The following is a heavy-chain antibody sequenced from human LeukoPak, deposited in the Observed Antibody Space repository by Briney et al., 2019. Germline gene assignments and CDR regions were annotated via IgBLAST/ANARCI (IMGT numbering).Heavy chain of an antibody. CDR3: ARDAPQQLPQRGYCDYMDV. CDR1: GGSITSGSYY. Sequence: SETLSLTCSVSGGSITSGSYYWSWIRQPAGKGLEWIGRIYTSGSTHYTPSLKSRVTISVDTSKNQFSLKLSSVTAADTAVYYCARDAPQQLPQRGYCDYMDVWGKGTTVTISS. CDR2: IYTSGST. J-gene: IGHJ6*03. D-gene: IGHD6-13*01. V-gene: IGHV4-61*02.